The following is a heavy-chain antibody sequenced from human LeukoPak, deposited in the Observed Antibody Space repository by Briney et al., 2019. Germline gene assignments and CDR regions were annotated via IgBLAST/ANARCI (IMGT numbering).Heavy chain of an antibody. J-gene: IGHJ4*02. D-gene: IGHD3-22*01. V-gene: IGHV3-23*01. CDR1: GFTFSSYA. Sequence: GGSLRLSCAASGFTFSSYAMSWVRQAPRKGLEWVSAISGSGGSTYYADSVKGRFTISRDNSKNTLYLQMNSLRAEDTAVYYCAKDPTAYYYDSSGYLDYWGQGTLVTVSS. CDR2: ISGSGGST. CDR3: AKDPTAYYYDSSGYLDY.